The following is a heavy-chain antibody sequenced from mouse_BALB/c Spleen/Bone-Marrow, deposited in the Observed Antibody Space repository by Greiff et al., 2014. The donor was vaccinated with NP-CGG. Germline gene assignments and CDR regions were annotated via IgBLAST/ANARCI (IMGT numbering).Heavy chain of an antibody. CDR2: IYPGDGNT. D-gene: IGHD2-4*01. J-gene: IGHJ3*01. CDR3: ALYDYDGLSWFAY. Sequence: VQLQQSGPELVKPGASVKISCKASGYAFSSSWMNWAKQRPGQGLEWIGRIYPGDGNTNYNGKFKGKATLTADKSSTTAYMQLSSLTSVDSAVYFCALYDYDGLSWFAYWGQGTLVTVSA. V-gene: IGHV1-82*01. CDR1: GYAFSSSW.